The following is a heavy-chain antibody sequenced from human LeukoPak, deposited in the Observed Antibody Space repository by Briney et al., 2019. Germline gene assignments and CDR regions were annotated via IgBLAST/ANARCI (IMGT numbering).Heavy chain of an antibody. CDR3: ARGGGRLVHSAGVGGWMDV. Sequence: GGSLRVSCEHSRFSFFRHVVYGVPDTPGGGVGSVWGTCGRGGSAFYAGSVRGRFTFSRNNSKNKLLLQMNSLRAEDTAVYFCARGGGRLVHSAGVGGWMDVWGKGTTVTVSS. J-gene: IGHJ6*04. V-gene: IGHV3-23*01. D-gene: IGHD6-13*01. CDR1: RFSFFRHV. CDR2: TCGRGGSA.